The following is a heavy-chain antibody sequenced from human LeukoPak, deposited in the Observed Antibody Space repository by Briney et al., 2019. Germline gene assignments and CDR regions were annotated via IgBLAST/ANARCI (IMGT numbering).Heavy chain of an antibody. J-gene: IGHJ4*02. CDR2: VDYSGGT. D-gene: IGHD3-10*01. CDR1: GGSISSSY. Sequence: PSETLSLTCTVSGGSISSSYWSWIRQPPGKGLEWIGYVDYSGGTNYNPSLKSRVSMSVDTSKNQFSLKLRSVTPADTAVYYCARVNLYGSGRNQHGYWGQGALVTVSS. CDR3: ARVNLYGSGRNQHGY. V-gene: IGHV4-59*01.